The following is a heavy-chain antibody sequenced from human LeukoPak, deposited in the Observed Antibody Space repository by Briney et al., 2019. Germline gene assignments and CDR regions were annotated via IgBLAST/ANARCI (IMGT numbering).Heavy chain of an antibody. V-gene: IGHV4-4*09. Sequence: SETLSLTCTVSGGSISDDYWGWIRQPPGKGLEWIGYIYTRGSTNYYSSLRSRVTLSVDTSKNQFSLKLSSVTAADTAVYYCARSTSSRFDPWGQGTLVTVSS. CDR1: GGSISDDY. J-gene: IGHJ5*02. D-gene: IGHD5/OR15-5a*01. CDR2: IYTRGST. CDR3: ARSTSSRFDP.